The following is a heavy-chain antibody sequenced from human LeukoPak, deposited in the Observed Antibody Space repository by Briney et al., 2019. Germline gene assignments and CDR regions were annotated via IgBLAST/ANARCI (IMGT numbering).Heavy chain of an antibody. V-gene: IGHV4-61*02. D-gene: IGHD5-18*01. J-gene: IGHJ4*02. CDR2: IYTSGST. CDR3: ARSYSYGSYY. Sequence: SQXXXLTCTVSGGSISSGSYYWSWIRQPAGTGLEWIGRIYTSGSTNYNPSLKSRVPISVDTSKNQFSLKLSSVTAADTAVYYCARSYSYGSYYWGQGTLVTVSS. CDR1: GGSISSGSYY.